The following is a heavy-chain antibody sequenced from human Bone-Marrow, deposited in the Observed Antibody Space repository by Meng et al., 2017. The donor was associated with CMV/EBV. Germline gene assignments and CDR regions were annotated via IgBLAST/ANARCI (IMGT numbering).Heavy chain of an antibody. J-gene: IGHJ4*02. Sequence: ASVTGSCKPSGYTFTSYGISWVRQAPGQGLEWMGWISAYNGNTNYAQKLQGRVTMTTDTSTSTAYMELRSLRSDDTAVYYCASGGRGTYYDFWSGYSYFDYWGQGTLVTVSS. CDR1: GYTFTSYG. CDR3: ASGGRGTYYDFWSGYSYFDY. V-gene: IGHV1-18*01. D-gene: IGHD3-3*01. CDR2: ISAYNGNT.